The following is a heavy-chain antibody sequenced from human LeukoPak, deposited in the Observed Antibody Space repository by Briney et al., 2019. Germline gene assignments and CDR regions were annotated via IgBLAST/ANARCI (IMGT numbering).Heavy chain of an antibody. CDR2: ISWNSGSI. CDR3: ARDSPLDY. CDR1: GFTFDDYA. Sequence: GGSLRLSCAASGFTFDDYAMHWVRQAPGKGLEWVSGISWNSGSIGYADSVKGRFTISRDNAKNSLYLQMNSLRAEDTAVYYCARDSPLDYWGQGTLVTVSS. J-gene: IGHJ4*02. V-gene: IGHV3-9*01.